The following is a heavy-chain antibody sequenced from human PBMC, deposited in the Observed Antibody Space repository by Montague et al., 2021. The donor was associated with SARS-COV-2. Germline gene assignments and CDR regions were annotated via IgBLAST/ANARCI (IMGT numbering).Heavy chain of an antibody. CDR2: MSPDGRNH. Sequence: WLRIMSPDGRNHRYADSVKGRFTISRDNSKNTLYLQMDSLRPEDTAVYYCAREGYRSGSFYIDYWGQGTLVTGSS. CDR3: AREGYRSGSFYIDY. J-gene: IGHJ4*01. V-gene: IGHV3-30*01. D-gene: IGHD1-26*01.